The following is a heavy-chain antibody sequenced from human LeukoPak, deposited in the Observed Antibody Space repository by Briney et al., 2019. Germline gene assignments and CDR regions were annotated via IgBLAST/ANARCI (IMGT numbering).Heavy chain of an antibody. V-gene: IGHV1-2*02. CDR3: ASSGDPYYFDY. CDR2: INPNSGGT. CDR1: GYTFTVYY. Sequence: ASVTVSFTGSGYTFTVYYMHWVRQAPGQGLGWMGWINPNSGGTNYAQKFQGRGTMTRDTSISTAYMELSRLRSDDTAVYYCASSGDPYYFDYWGQGTLVTVSS. D-gene: IGHD1-26*01. J-gene: IGHJ4*02.